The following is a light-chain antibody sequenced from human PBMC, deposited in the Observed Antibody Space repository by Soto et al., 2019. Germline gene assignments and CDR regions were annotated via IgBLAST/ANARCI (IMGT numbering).Light chain of an antibody. CDR2: DND. Sequence: QAVVTQPPSVSAAPRQKVTISCSGSSSNIGSNSVCWYQQLPGTAPKLVIYDNDKRPSGIPDRFSGSKSGTSATLGITGLQTGDEADYYCGTWDSSLSVVVFGGGTQLTVL. CDR3: GTWDSSLSVVV. CDR1: SSNIGSNS. J-gene: IGLJ2*01. V-gene: IGLV1-51*01.